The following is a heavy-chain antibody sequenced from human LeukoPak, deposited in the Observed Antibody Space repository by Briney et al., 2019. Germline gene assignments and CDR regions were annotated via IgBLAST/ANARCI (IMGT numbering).Heavy chain of an antibody. CDR2: IYYSGST. D-gene: IGHD1-26*01. J-gene: IGHJ5*02. Sequence: SETLSLTCTVSGGPISSGDYYWSWIRQPPGKGLEWIGYIYYSGSTYYNSSLKSRVTISVDTSKNQFSLRLNSVTAADTAVYYCARSRAFNSGAFDPWGQGSLVTVSS. CDR3: ARSRAFNSGAFDP. V-gene: IGHV4-30-4*02. CDR1: GGPISSGDYY.